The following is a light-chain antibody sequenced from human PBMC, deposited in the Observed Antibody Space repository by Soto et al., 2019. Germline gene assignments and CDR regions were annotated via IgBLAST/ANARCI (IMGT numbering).Light chain of an antibody. CDR3: QQSYSTPPWT. CDR1: QDISSW. J-gene: IGKJ1*01. CDR2: AAS. Sequence: DIQMTQSPSTLSASVGDRVTITCRASQDISSWLAWYQQKPGKAPKLLIYAASSLQSGVPSRFSGGGSGTDFTLTISSLQPEDFATYYCQQSYSTPPWTFGQGTKVDNK. V-gene: IGKV1-12*01.